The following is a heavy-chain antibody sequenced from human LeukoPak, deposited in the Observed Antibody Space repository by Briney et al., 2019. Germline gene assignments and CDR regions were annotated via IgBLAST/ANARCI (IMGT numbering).Heavy chain of an antibody. J-gene: IGHJ5*02. V-gene: IGHV1-18*01. CDR3: ARAGRGMTAVPTAVRWFDP. CDR2: ISAYNGNT. Sequence: ASVKVSCKASGYTFTSYGISWVRQAPGQGLEWMGWISAYNGNTNYAQKLQGRVTMTTDTSTSTAYMELRSLRSDDPAVYYCARAGRGMTAVPTAVRWFDPWGQGTLVTVSS. D-gene: IGHD4-17*01. CDR1: GYTFTSYG.